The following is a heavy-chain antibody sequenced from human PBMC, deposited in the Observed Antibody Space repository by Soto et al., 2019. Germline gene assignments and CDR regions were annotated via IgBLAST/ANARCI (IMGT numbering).Heavy chain of an antibody. D-gene: IGHD2-2*01. CDR3: ARDRRDCSSTSCSYGMDV. CDR1: GYTFTTYA. CDR2: INAGNGYT. J-gene: IGHJ6*02. V-gene: IGHV1-3*01. Sequence: ASVKVSCKASGYTFTTYAMHWVRQAPGQRLEWMGWINAGNGYTIYSQKFQGRVTITGDTSASTAYMELSSLRSEDTAVYYCARDRRDCSSTSCSYGMDVWGQGTTVTVS.